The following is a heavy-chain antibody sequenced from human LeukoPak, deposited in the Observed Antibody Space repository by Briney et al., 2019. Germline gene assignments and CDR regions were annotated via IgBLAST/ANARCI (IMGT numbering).Heavy chain of an antibody. Sequence: ASVKVSCKASGYTFTSYYMHWVRQAPGQGLEWMGIINPSGGSTSYAQKFQGRVTITANESTSTAYMELSSLRSEDTAVYYCARPRYSGDLWRAFDIWGQGTMVTVSS. CDR2: INPSGGST. D-gene: IGHD1-26*01. J-gene: IGHJ3*02. CDR3: ARPRYSGDLWRAFDI. V-gene: IGHV1-46*01. CDR1: GYTFTSYY.